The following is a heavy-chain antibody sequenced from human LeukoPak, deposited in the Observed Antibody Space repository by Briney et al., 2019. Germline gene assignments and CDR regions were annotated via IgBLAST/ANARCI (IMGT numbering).Heavy chain of an antibody. Sequence: PSETLSLTCTVSGGSISSDYWSWVRQPPGKGLEWSGDIYYSGSTNYNPSLKSGVTISVETSKNQFSLKLSSVTAADTAVYYCARGSYYDFWSGYPHFDYWGQGTLVTVSS. CDR3: ARGSYYDFWSGYPHFDY. CDR2: IYYSGST. J-gene: IGHJ4*02. D-gene: IGHD3-3*01. V-gene: IGHV4-59*01. CDR1: GGSISSDY.